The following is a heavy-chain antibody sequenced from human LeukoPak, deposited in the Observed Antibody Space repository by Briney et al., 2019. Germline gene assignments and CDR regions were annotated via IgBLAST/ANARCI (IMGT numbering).Heavy chain of an antibody. V-gene: IGHV3-21*01. Sequence: GGSLRLSCAASGFTFSDYNMNWVRQAPGKGLKWVSSISSTSTYKYYADSLKGRFTISRDNAKNSLYLQMNSLRAEDTAVYYCVRDRRAVIVPSATNWFDPWGQGTLVTVSS. CDR1: GFTFSDYN. D-gene: IGHD2-2*01. CDR3: VRDRRAVIVPSATNWFDP. CDR2: ISSTSTYK. J-gene: IGHJ5*02.